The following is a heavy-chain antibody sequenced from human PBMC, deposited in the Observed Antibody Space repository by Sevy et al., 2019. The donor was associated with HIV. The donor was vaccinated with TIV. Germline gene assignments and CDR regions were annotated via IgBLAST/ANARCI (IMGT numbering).Heavy chain of an antibody. CDR2: ISYDGKRT. CDR3: ARAKVPVASGRMPYYYYYGLDV. CDR1: EFRFSDFA. V-gene: IGHV3-30*03. Sequence: GGSLRLSCAASEFRFSDFAMHWVRQAPGKGLEWVAFISYDGKRTKYADSVKGRFTVPRDNSDKKFYVQMNSLRVEDAAIYYCARAKVPVASGRMPYYYYYGLDVWGLGTTVTVSS. J-gene: IGHJ6*02. D-gene: IGHD6-19*01.